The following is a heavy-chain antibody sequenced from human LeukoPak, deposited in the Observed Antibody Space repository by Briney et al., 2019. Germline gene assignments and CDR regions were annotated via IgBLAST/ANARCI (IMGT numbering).Heavy chain of an antibody. V-gene: IGHV3-23*01. J-gene: IGHJ3*02. CDR3: AKTETTTDAFDI. CDR2: ISDNGGST. Sequence: GGSLRLSCAASGFTFSSYSMNWVRQAPGKGLEWVSEISDNGGSTKYADSVKGRFTISRDNSKNTLYLQMNSLRAEDTAIYYCAKTETTTDAFDIWGQGTLVTVSS. CDR1: GFTFSSYS. D-gene: IGHD1-26*01.